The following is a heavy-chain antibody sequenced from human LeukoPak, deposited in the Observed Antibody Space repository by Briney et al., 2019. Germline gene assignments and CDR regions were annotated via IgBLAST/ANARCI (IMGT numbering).Heavy chain of an antibody. D-gene: IGHD2-15*01. Sequence: SVKVSCKASGGTFSSYAISLVRQAPGQGLEWMGGIIPIFGTANYAQKFQGRVTITTDESTSTAYMELSSLRSEDTAVYYCARDSCSGGSCYFDYWGQGTLVTVSS. V-gene: IGHV1-69*05. CDR1: GGTFSSYA. CDR3: ARDSCSGGSCYFDY. CDR2: IIPIFGTA. J-gene: IGHJ4*02.